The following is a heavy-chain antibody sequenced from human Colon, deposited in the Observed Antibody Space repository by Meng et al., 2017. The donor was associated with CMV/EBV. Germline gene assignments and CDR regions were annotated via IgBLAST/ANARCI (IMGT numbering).Heavy chain of an antibody. D-gene: IGHD2-2*01. V-gene: IGHV4-39*01. J-gene: IGHJ5*02. CDR3: ASHSYYCSSTSCYPNWFDP. CDR2: IYYSGST. Sequence: STISSSCGWIRHPPGKGLPCLGRIYYSGSTYYHPSLNSRVTISVDTSMTQFSLKLSSVTAADTAVYYCASHSYYCSSTSCYPNWFDPWGQGTLVTVSS. CDR1: STISSS.